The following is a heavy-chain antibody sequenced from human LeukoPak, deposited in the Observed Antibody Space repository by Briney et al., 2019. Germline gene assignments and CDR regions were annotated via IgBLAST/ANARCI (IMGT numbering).Heavy chain of an antibody. CDR1: GYTFTSYY. CDR2: INPNSGST. J-gene: IGHJ4*02. Sequence: ASVKVSCKASGYTFTSYYMHWVRQAPGQGLEWMGIINPNSGSTNYAQKFQGRVTMTRDTSTSTVYMEVNSLRSEDTAVYYCARGLGYTYGSGDYWGQGTLVTVSS. CDR3: ARGLGYTYGSGDY. D-gene: IGHD5-18*01. V-gene: IGHV1-46*01.